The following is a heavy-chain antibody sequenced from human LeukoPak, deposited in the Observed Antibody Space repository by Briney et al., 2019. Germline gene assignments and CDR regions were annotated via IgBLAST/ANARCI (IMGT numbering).Heavy chain of an antibody. D-gene: IGHD3-10*01. V-gene: IGHV1-8*01. CDR2: MNPQSGDT. J-gene: IGHJ5*02. CDR3: ARVPRRGDQFDP. CDR1: GYTFTSYD. Sequence: GASVKVSCKASGYTFTSYDINWVRQATGQGLEWMGWMNPQSGDTDYAQKFQGRVTMTRSPSITTAYMELTSLTYEDTAAYYCARVPRRGDQFDPWGQGTLVTVSS.